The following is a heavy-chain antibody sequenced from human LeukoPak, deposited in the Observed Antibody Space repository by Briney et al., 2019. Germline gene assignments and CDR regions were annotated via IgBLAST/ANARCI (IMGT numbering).Heavy chain of an antibody. CDR2: IGGIGSIM. CDR3: ARRLPYYGMDV. CDR1: GSTFSSYE. V-gene: IGHV3-48*03. Sequence: PGGSLRLSCAASGSTFSSYEIHWVRQAPGKGLEWVSKIGGIGSIMYADSVKGRFTISTDSAKSSVYLQMNSLRAEDTAVYYCARRLPYYGMDVWGQGTTVTVSS. J-gene: IGHJ6*02.